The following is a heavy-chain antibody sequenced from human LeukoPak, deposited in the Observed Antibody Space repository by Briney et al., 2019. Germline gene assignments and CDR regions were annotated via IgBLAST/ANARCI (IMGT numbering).Heavy chain of an antibody. Sequence: PGGSLRLSCAASGFTFDDYAMHWVRQAPGKGPEWVSGISWNSGSIGYADSVKGRFTISRDNAKNSLYLQMNSLRAEDTALYYCAKGVSRWLQSPSFDYWGQGTLVTVSS. CDR2: ISWNSGSI. J-gene: IGHJ4*02. CDR3: AKGVSRWLQSPSFDY. V-gene: IGHV3-9*01. D-gene: IGHD5-24*01. CDR1: GFTFDDYA.